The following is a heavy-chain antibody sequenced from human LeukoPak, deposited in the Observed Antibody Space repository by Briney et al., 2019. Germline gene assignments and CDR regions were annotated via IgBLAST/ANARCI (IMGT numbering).Heavy chain of an antibody. V-gene: IGHV4-34*01. Sequence: SETLSLACAVDGGAFSDYYWSWVRQSPEKGLEWIAEINQGGSTIYNPSLKNRVTMSIDTTRKHFSLQLASLTAAETAVYFCARRGIWIQWNFEYWGQGVLVTVSS. D-gene: IGHD5-12*01. CDR3: ARRGIWIQWNFEY. CDR1: GGAFSDYY. J-gene: IGHJ4*02. CDR2: INQGGST.